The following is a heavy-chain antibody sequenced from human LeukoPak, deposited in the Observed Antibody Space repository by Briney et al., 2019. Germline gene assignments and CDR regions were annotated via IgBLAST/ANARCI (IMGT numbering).Heavy chain of an antibody. CDR2: ISNDGSRK. D-gene: IGHD3-3*01. V-gene: IGHV3-30*03. CDR1: GFTFSRHG. Sequence: GGSLRLSCAPSGFTFSRHGMHWVRQAPGKGLEWVAIISNDGSRKYYAHSVEGRFTISRDDSKDTLYLQMDSLRAEDTAVYYCARDKAWNYFDYWGQGTLVTVSS. CDR3: ARDKAWNYFDY. J-gene: IGHJ4*02.